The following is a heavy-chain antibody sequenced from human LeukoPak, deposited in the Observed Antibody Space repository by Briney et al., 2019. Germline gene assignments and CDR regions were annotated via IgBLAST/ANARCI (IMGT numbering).Heavy chain of an antibody. CDR3: ARVQRESYYYYMDV. CDR2: IYYSGST. V-gene: IGHV4-59*01. J-gene: IGHJ6*03. CDR1: GGSISSYY. D-gene: IGHD6-25*01. Sequence: PSETLSLTCTVSGGSISSYYWSWIRQPPGKGLEWIGYIYYSGSTNYNPSLKSRVTISVDTSKNQFSLKLSSVTAADTAVYYCARVQRESYYYYMDVWGKGTTVTVSS.